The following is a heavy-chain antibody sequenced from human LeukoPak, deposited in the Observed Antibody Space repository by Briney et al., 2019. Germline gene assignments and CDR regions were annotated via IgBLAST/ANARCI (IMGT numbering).Heavy chain of an antibody. D-gene: IGHD3-3*01. J-gene: IGHJ3*02. CDR2: ISYRGNT. Sequence: KPSETLSPTCSVSGGSVTSGSYYWSWIRQPPGKELEWIGYISYRGNTNYNPSLKSRVTVSADTSKNQFSLKLSSVTAADTAVFYCARVASGYDVFDIWGQGTMVTVSS. V-gene: IGHV4-61*01. CDR3: ARVASGYDVFDI. CDR1: GGSVTSGSYY.